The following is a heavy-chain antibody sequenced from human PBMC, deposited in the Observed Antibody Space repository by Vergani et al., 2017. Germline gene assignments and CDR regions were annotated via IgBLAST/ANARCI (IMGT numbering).Heavy chain of an antibody. CDR1: GGSISSSRYY. Sequence: QLQLQESGPGLVKPSETLSLTCTVSGGSISSSRYYWGWIRQPPGKGLEWIGSIYYSGSTYYNPSLKSRVTISVDTSKNQFSLKLSSVTAADTAVYYCARRTTMVRGVLEIARYYFDDGGEGTLVTVSS. CDR2: IYYSGST. CDR3: ARRTTMVRGVLEIARYYFDD. J-gene: IGHJ4*02. D-gene: IGHD3-10*01. V-gene: IGHV4-39*01.